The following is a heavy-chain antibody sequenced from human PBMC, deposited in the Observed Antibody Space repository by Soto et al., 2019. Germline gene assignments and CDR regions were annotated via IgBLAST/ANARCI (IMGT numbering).Heavy chain of an antibody. V-gene: IGHV4-31*03. D-gene: IGHD3-3*01. J-gene: IGHJ4*02. CDR3: ARGLVDDFWSGYSDY. CDR1: GGSISSGGYY. CDR2: IYYSGST. Sequence: QVQLQESGPGLVKPSQTLSLTCTVSGGSISSGGYYWSWIRQHPGKGLEWIGYIYYSGSTYYNPSRKRRVTIAVDTSKNQVALKLSSVTAADTAVYYCARGLVDDFWSGYSDYWGQGTLVTVSS.